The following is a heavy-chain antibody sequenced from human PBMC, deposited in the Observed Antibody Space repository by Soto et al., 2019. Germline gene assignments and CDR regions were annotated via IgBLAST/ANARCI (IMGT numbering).Heavy chain of an antibody. CDR2: IIPIFGTA. Sequence: SVKVSCKASGGTFSSYAISWVRQAPGQGLEWMGGIIPIFGTANYAQKFQGRVTITADKSTSTAYMELSSLRSEDTAVYYCARIDKSGIGTSSWYFFDYWGQGTLVTVSS. CDR3: ARIDKSGIGTSSWYFFDY. D-gene: IGHD6-13*01. CDR1: GGTFSSYA. J-gene: IGHJ4*02. V-gene: IGHV1-69*06.